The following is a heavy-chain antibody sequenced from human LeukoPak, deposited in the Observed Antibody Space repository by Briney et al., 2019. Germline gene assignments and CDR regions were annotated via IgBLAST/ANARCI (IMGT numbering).Heavy chain of an antibody. CDR1: GFTFGSYD. J-gene: IGHJ4*02. CDR3: TRKAVTSSRGPANYFDY. CDR2: ISSGGSDI. Sequence: PGGSLRLSCAASGFTFGSYDMNWVRQAPGKGLEWVSYISSGGSDIYYADSVKGRFTISRDDAKNSLYLQMNSLRDDDTAVYSCTRKAVTSSRGPANYFDYWGQGTLVTVSS. V-gene: IGHV3-48*02. D-gene: IGHD2-2*01.